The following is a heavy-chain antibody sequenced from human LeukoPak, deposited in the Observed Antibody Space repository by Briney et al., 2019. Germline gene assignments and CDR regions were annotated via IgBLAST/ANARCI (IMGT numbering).Heavy chain of an antibody. Sequence: SVKVSCKASGGTFSSYAISWVRQAPGQGLEWMGGIIPIFGTANYAQKFQGRVTITADESTSTAYMELSSLRSEDTAVYYCARDGSRAYCGGDCYPDAFDIWGQGTMITVSS. V-gene: IGHV1-69*13. J-gene: IGHJ3*02. D-gene: IGHD2-21*02. CDR2: IIPIFGTA. CDR3: ARDGSRAYCGGDCYPDAFDI. CDR1: GGTFSSYA.